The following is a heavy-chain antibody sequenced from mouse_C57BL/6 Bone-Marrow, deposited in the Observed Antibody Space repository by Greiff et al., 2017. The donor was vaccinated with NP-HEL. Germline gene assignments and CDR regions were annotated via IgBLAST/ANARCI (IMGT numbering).Heavy chain of an antibody. CDR2: ISDGGSYT. CDR3: ARDGPWFAY. J-gene: IGHJ3*01. CDR1: GFTFSSYA. Sequence: EVKLMESGGGLVKPGGSLKLSCAASGFTFSSYAMSWVRQTPEKRLEWVATISDGGSYTYYPDNVKGRFTISRDNAKNNLYLQMSHLKSEDTAMYYCARDGPWFAYWGQGTLVTVSA. V-gene: IGHV5-4*01.